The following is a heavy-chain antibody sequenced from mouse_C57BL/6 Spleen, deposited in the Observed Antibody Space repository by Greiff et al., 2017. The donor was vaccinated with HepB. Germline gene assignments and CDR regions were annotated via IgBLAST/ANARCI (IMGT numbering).Heavy chain of an antibody. Sequence: VQLQQPGAELVKPGASVKLSCKASGYTFTSYWMHWVKQRPGQGLEWIGMIHPNSGSTNYNEKFKSKATLTVDKSSSTAYMQLSSLTSEDSAVYYCARSPTVVATVDYWGQGTTLTVSS. CDR1: GYTFTSYW. V-gene: IGHV1-64*01. CDR3: ARSPTVVATVDY. CDR2: IHPNSGST. D-gene: IGHD1-1*01. J-gene: IGHJ2*01.